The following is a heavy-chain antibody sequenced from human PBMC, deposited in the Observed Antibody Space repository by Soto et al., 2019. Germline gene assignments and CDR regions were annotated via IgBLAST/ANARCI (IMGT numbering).Heavy chain of an antibody. D-gene: IGHD3-9*01. V-gene: IGHV3-23*01. J-gene: IGHJ1*01. Sequence: EVQLLESGGGLVQPGGSLKISCAVSGFTFSSYAMSWVRQAPGKGLEWVSGISGTGRVTNYAESVKGRFTISRDNPKNTLYLEMKSLRVQYTAVYYCAKDVHYDIVTGIEYFDHWGQGTPVTVSS. CDR3: AKDVHYDIVTGIEYFDH. CDR2: ISGTGRVT. CDR1: GFTFSSYA.